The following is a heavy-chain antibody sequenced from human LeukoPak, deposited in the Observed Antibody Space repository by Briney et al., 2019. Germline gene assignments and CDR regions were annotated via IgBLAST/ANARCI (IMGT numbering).Heavy chain of an antibody. J-gene: IGHJ4*02. CDR1: GVYISSYY. D-gene: IGHD2-15*01. CDR2: IYTSGST. V-gene: IGHV4-4*07. CDR3: ARDEFCSGGSCLRAFDY. Sequence: PSETLSLTCTVSGVYISSYYWSWLRQPAGKGLEGVGRIYTSGSTNYNPSLKSRVTMSVDTSKNQFSLKLSSVTAADTAVYYCARDEFCSGGSCLRAFDYWGQGTLVTVSS.